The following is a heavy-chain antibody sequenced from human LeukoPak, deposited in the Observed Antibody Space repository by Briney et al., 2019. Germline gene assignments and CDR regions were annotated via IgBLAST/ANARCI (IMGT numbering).Heavy chain of an antibody. CDR1: GFTFDDYA. Sequence: PGGSLRLSCAASGFTFDDYAMHWVRQVPGKGPEWVSGISWNSVNIVYADSVKGRFTISRDNANNSLYLQMNNLRAEETDLYCGNYALVEYYFDYWGQGTLVTVSS. V-gene: IGHV3-9*01. CDR2: ISWNSVNI. CDR3: NYALVEYYFDY. J-gene: IGHJ4*02. D-gene: IGHD1-26*01.